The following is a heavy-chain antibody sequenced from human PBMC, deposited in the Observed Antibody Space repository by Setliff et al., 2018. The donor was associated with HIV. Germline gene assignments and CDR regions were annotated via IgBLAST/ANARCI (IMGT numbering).Heavy chain of an antibody. CDR3: ARRADWFDL. V-gene: IGHV1-18*01. CDR2: ISDYNNNV. J-gene: IGHJ5*02. Sequence: ASVKVSCKASGYAFSRFSLTWVRQAPGKGLEWMGWISDYNNNVEYAEKFQGRVTMTKDTSTGIAYLELRSLRPDDTALYFCARRADWFDLWGQGTLVTVSS. CDR1: GYAFSRFS.